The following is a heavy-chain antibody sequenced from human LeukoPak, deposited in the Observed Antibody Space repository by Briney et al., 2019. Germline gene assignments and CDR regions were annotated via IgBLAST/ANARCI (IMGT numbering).Heavy chain of an antibody. Sequence: GGSLRLSCAASGFTFSSYSMNWVRQAPGKGLEWVSYISSSSSTIYYADSVKGRFTISRDNAKNTLYLQMNSLRAEDTAVYYCARLRRYFDCWGQGTLVTVSS. CDR2: ISSSSSTI. J-gene: IGHJ4*02. CDR3: ARLRRYFDC. CDR1: GFTFSSYS. V-gene: IGHV3-48*04.